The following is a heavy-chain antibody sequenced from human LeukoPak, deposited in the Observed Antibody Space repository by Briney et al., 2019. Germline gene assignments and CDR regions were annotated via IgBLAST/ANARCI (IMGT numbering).Heavy chain of an antibody. V-gene: IGHV3-7*01. J-gene: IGHJ4*02. CDR1: GFTFGNYW. Sequence: PGGSLRLSCAASGFTFGNYWMSWVRQAPGKGLEWVANIKQDGSDKYYVDSVTGRFTISRDNAKNSLYLQMSSLRAEDTAVYYCARWATSFDLWGQGTLVTVSS. CDR2: IKQDGSDK. CDR3: ARWATSFDL. D-gene: IGHD6-6*01.